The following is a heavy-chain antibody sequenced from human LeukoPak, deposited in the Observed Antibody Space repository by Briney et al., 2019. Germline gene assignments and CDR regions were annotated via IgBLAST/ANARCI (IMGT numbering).Heavy chain of an antibody. D-gene: IGHD1-26*01. V-gene: IGHV4-34*01. J-gene: IGHJ6*03. CDR1: GGSFSGYY. CDR2: INHSRST. Sequence: SETLSLTCAVYGGSFSGYYWSWIRQSPGKGLEWIGEINHSRSTNYNPSLKSRVTISVDTSKNQFSLKLSSVTAADTAVYYCARGGRVVGLLNRYYYYYMDVWGKGTTVTVSS. CDR3: ARGGRVVGLLNRYYYYYMDV.